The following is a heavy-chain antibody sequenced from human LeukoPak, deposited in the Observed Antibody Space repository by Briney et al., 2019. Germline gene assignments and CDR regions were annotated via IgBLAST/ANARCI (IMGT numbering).Heavy chain of an antibody. CDR3: ARGVAPRTTIFGVVIIRSSRETDWYFDY. CDR1: GYTFTSYD. Sequence: ASVKVSFKASGYTFTSYDINWVRQATGQGLEWMGWMNPNSGNTGYAQKFQGRVTMTRNTSISTAYMELSSLRSEDTAVYYCARGVAPRTTIFGVVIIRSSRETDWYFDYWGQGTLVTVSS. D-gene: IGHD3-3*01. J-gene: IGHJ4*02. CDR2: MNPNSGNT. V-gene: IGHV1-8*01.